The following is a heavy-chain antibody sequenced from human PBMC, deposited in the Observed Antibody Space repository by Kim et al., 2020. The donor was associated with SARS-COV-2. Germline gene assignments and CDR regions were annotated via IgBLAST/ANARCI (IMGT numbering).Heavy chain of an antibody. J-gene: IGHJ5*02. V-gene: IGHV4-34*01. CDR1: GGSFSGYY. CDR2: INHSGST. CDR3: ARAASNYSGYWFDP. D-gene: IGHD4-4*01. Sequence: SETLSLTCAVYGGSFSGYYWSWIRQPPGKGLEWIGEINHSGSTNYNPSLKSRVTMSVDTSKNQFSLKLSSVTAADTAVYYCARAASNYSGYWFDPWGQGTLVTVSS.